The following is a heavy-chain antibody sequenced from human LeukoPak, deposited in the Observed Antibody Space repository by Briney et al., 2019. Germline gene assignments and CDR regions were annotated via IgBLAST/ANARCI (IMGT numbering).Heavy chain of an antibody. Sequence: SETLSLTCAVYGESFSGYYWSWIRQPPGKGLEWIGEINHSGSTNYNPSLKSRVTISVDTSKNQFSLKLSSVTAADTAVYYCASSTPKNQIWGQGTMVTVSS. CDR2: INHSGST. V-gene: IGHV4-34*01. CDR1: GESFSGYY. CDR3: ASSTPKNQI. D-gene: IGHD3-3*02. J-gene: IGHJ3*02.